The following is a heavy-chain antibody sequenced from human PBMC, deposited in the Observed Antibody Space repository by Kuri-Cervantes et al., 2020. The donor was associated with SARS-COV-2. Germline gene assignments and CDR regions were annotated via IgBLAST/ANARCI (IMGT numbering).Heavy chain of an antibody. CDR3: GPFSRYAYDFDK. CDR2: ISGNSVRI. Sequence: GESLKISCAASGFAFSSHSMTWLRQAPGRELEWVSAISGNSVRIYYADSVKGRFTISRDNSKNIVYLQMNSLGADDTAVYYCGPFSRYAYDFDKWGQGILVTVSS. D-gene: IGHD3-9*01. CDR1: GFAFSSHS. V-gene: IGHV3-23*01. J-gene: IGHJ4*02.